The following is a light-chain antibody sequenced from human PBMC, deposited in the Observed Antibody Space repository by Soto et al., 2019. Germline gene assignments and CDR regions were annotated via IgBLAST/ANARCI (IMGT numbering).Light chain of an antibody. V-gene: IGKV3-20*01. CDR1: QSVTSSY. Sequence: EIVLTQSPGTLSLSPGERASLSCRASQSVTSSYLAWYQQKPGQAPRLLIYGAYNRAPGIPDRFSGSGSGTDFTLSISRLEPADFAVYYCQQYGTTFGQGTKVEIK. CDR3: QQYGTT. CDR2: GAY. J-gene: IGKJ1*01.